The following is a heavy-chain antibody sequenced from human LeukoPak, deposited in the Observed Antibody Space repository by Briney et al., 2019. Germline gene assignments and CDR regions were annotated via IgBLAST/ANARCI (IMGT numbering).Heavy chain of an antibody. J-gene: IGHJ4*02. CDR2: IYYSGST. D-gene: IGHD3-22*01. V-gene: IGHV4-59*01. CDR1: GGSISSYY. Sequence: SETLSLTCTASGGSISSYYWSWIRQPPGKGLEWIGYIYYSGSTNYNPSLKSRVTISVDTSKNQFSLKLSSVTAADTAVYYCARRRGYYDSSGYYGHFDYWGQGTLVTVSS. CDR3: ARRRGYYDSSGYYGHFDY.